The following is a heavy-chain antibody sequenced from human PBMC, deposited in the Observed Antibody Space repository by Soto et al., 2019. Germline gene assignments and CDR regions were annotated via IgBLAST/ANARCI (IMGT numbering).Heavy chain of an antibody. V-gene: IGHV4-34*01. CDR1: GGSFIGYY. CDR3: ARGRIGIGGLGWGYYYYGMDV. Sequence: PSETLSLTCAVYGGSFIGYYWSWIRQPPGKGLEWIGEINHSGSTNYNPSLKSRVTISVDTSKNQFSLKLSSVTAADTAVYYCARGRIGIGGLGWGYYYYGMDVWGQGTTVTVSS. J-gene: IGHJ6*02. CDR2: INHSGST. D-gene: IGHD3-16*01.